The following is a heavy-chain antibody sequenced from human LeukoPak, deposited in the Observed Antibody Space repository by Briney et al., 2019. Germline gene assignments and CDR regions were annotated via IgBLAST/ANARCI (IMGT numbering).Heavy chain of an antibody. CDR1: GGSISSSSYY. J-gene: IGHJ4*02. V-gene: IGHV4-39*02. Sequence: PSETLSLTCSVSGGSISSSSYYWDWIRQPPGKGLEGIGSIYYSWSTYYNPSLKSRVTISGDTSKNQFTPKLSSVTAADTAVYYYARESKLFFGETSWGQGTLVTVSS. D-gene: IGHD3-10*01. CDR2: IYYSWST. CDR3: ARESKLFFGETS.